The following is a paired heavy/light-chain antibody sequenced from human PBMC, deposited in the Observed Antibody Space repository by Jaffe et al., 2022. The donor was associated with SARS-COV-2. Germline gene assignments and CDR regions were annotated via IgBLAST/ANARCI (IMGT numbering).Heavy chain of an antibody. D-gene: IGHD5-12*01. Sequence: EVQLVESGGGLVKPGGSLRLSCVASGITFSYSSLNWVRQAPGKGLEWVSSISRSSTYKYYADSVKVRFTISRDNAKNSLFLQMNSLRAEDTAVYYCARGGGDSGYDYFDYWGQGILVTVSS. J-gene: IGHJ4*02. V-gene: IGHV3-21*01. CDR3: ARGGGDSGYDYFDY. CDR2: ISRSSTYK. CDR1: GITFSYSS.
Light chain of an antibody. CDR2: AAS. V-gene: IGKV1-27*01. CDR1: QAISNF. Sequence: DIQMTQSPSSLSASIGDRVTITCRASQAISNFLAWYQQKSGKVPELLIYAASTLQSGVPSRFSGSGSGTDFTLTISSLQPEDVATYYCQKYNSAPLTFGGGTKVEI. J-gene: IGKJ4*01. CDR3: QKYNSAPLT.